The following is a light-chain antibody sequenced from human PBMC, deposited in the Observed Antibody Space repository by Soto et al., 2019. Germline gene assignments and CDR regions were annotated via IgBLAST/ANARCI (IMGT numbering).Light chain of an antibody. J-gene: IGKJ3*01. V-gene: IGKV4-1*01. Sequence: DIVMTQSPDSLAVTLGERATINCKSSQSVLYRSNNKDYLAWYQQKPGQPPKLLIYWASTRESGVPDRFSGSASGTDFTLTISSLQAEDVAVYYCQQYYTTPITFGPGTKVDIK. CDR3: QQYYTTPIT. CDR2: WAS. CDR1: QSVLYRSNNKDY.